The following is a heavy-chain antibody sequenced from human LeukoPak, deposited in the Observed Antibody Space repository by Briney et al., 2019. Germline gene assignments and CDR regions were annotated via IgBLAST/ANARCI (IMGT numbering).Heavy chain of an antibody. V-gene: IGHV4-59*01. J-gene: IGHJ4*02. Sequence: SETLSLTCTVSGGSISNYSWCWIRQPPGKGLEWIGYIYYSGSTNSDPSLTSRVTISLDTSKNQFSLKLSSVTAAGTAVYYCARAGQFISARPISFDYWGQGSLVTVSS. CDR2: IYYSGST. CDR1: GGSISNYS. CDR3: ARAGQFISARPISFDY. D-gene: IGHD6-6*01.